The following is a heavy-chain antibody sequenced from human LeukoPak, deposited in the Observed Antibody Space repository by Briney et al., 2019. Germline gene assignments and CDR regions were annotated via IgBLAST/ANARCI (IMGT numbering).Heavy chain of an antibody. CDR3: ARDPGPRYCSSTSCYWWFDP. Sequence: GASVKVSCKASGYTFTSYGISWVRQAPGQGLEWMGWISAYSGNTNYAQKLQGRVTMTTDTSTSTAYMELRSLRSDDTAVYYCARDPGPRYCSSTSCYWWFDPWGQGTLVTVSS. CDR2: ISAYSGNT. V-gene: IGHV1-18*01. J-gene: IGHJ5*02. D-gene: IGHD2-2*01. CDR1: GYTFTSYG.